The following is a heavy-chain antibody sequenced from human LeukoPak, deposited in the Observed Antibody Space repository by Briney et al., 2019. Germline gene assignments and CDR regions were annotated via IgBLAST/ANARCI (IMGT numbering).Heavy chain of an antibody. V-gene: IGHV1-24*01. Sequence: ASVKVPCKVSGYTLTELSMHWVRQAPGKGLEWMGGFDPEDGETIYAQKFQGRVTMTEDTSTDTAYMELSSLRSEDTAVYYCATSGYSSSWSFDYWGQGTLVTVSS. J-gene: IGHJ4*02. CDR2: FDPEDGET. D-gene: IGHD6-13*01. CDR3: ATSGYSSSWSFDY. CDR1: GYTLTELS.